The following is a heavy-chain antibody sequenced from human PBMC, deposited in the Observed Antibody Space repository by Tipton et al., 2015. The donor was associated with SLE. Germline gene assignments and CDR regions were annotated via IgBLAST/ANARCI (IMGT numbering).Heavy chain of an antibody. J-gene: IGHJ4*02. CDR3: ARTYCSGGSCYLGY. CDR1: GGSFSGYY. V-gene: IGHV4-31*11. CDR2: IYYSGST. Sequence: TLSLTCAVYGGSFSGYYWSWIRQHPGKGLEWIGYIYYSGSTYYNPSLKSRVTISVDTSKNQFSLKLSSVTAADTAVYYCARTYCSGGSCYLGYWGQGTLVTVSS. D-gene: IGHD2-15*01.